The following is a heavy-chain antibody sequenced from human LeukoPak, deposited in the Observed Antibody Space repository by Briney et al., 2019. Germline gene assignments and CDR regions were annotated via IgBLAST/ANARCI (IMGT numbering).Heavy chain of an antibody. J-gene: IGHJ4*02. D-gene: IGHD1-26*01. CDR1: GFTFDDYA. Sequence: SLRLSCAASGFTFDDYAMHWVRQAPEKGLEWVSGISWNSGSIGYADSVKGRFTISRDNAKNSLYLQMNSLRAEDTAVYYCARESGSYGYWGQGTLVTVSS. CDR2: ISWNSGSI. V-gene: IGHV3-9*01. CDR3: ARESGSYGY.